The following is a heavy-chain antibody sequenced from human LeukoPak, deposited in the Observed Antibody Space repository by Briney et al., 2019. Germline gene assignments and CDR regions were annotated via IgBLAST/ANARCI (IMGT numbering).Heavy chain of an antibody. Sequence: ASVKVSCKASGYAFTTYGISWVRQAPGQGLEWMGWISGYNGNTDYAMKFKGRVTMTTDTNTNTAYMDLRSLRSDDTAVYYCARDSLVVGAHDAFDIWGQGTMVTVSS. CDR1: GYAFTTYG. J-gene: IGHJ3*02. CDR2: ISGYNGNT. D-gene: IGHD1-26*01. V-gene: IGHV1-18*01. CDR3: ARDSLVVGAHDAFDI.